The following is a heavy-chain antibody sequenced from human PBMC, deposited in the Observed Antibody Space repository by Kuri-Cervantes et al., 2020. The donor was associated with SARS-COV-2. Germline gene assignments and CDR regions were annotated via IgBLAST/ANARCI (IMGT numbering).Heavy chain of an antibody. Sequence: ASVKVSCKASGYTSTRYGISWVRQAPGQGLEWMGWISAYNGNTNYAQKLQGRVTMTPDTSTSTAYMELRSLSSEDTAVYYYARDIGGDYGYWYFDLWGRGTLVTVSS. J-gene: IGHJ2*01. CDR3: ARDIGGDYGYWYFDL. CDR1: GYTSTRYG. V-gene: IGHV1-18*04. CDR2: ISAYNGNT. D-gene: IGHD4-17*01.